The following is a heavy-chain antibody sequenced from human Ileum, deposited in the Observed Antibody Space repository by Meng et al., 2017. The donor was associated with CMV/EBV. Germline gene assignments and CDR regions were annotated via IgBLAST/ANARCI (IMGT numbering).Heavy chain of an antibody. D-gene: IGHD3/OR15-3a*01. V-gene: IGHV3-43*01. Sequence: GRSLRLSCVASGLTPDDYTMHWVRQAPGKSLEWVSLISWDGGSTYYGDSVKGRFTISRDNTKNSLYMQMNSLRIDDTALYYCARAVDYYFDYWGQGTLVTVSS. CDR2: ISWDGGST. J-gene: IGHJ4*02. CDR3: ARAVDYYFDY. CDR1: GLTPDDYT.